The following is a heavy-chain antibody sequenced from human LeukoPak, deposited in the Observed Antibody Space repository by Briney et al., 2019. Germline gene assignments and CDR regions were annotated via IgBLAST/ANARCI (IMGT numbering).Heavy chain of an antibody. CDR3: ARDPSFYDDSSGYHFDY. D-gene: IGHD3-22*01. CDR1: GYTFTSYA. V-gene: IGHV7-4-1*02. CDR2: INTNTGNP. Sequence: ASVKVSCKASGYTFTSYAMNWVRQAPGQGLEWMGWINTNTGNPTYAQGFTGRFVFSLDTSVSTAYLQISSLKAEDTAVYYCARDPSFYDDSSGYHFDYWGQGTLVTVSS. J-gene: IGHJ4*02.